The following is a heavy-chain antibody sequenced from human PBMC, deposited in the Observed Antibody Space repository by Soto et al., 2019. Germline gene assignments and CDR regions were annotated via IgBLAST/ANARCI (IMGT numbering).Heavy chain of an antibody. CDR2: MNPSSGGT. CDR3: ALLFSSGSGDLDYYYDMDV. CDR1: GYTFTSSD. J-gene: IGHJ6*03. V-gene: IGHV1-8*01. Sequence: QVQLVQSGAEVKKPGASVKVSCKASGYTFTSSDINWVRQATGQGLEWMGWMNPSSGGTAYSQKFQGRVTMTRNTSINTAYMELSSLRSGDTAVYYCALLFSSGSGDLDYYYDMDVWGKGTTVTVSS. D-gene: IGHD6-19*01.